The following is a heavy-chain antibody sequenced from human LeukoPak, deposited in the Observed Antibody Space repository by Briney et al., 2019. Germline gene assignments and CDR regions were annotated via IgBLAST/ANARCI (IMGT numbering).Heavy chain of an antibody. Sequence: GGSLRLSCAASGFTFSSYSMNWVRQAPGKGLEWVSSISSSSSYIYYADSVKGRFTISRDNAKNSLYLQMNSLRAEDTAVYYCARLPMLRGMGWFDPWGQGTLVTVSS. CDR2: ISSSSSYI. CDR1: GFTFSSYS. V-gene: IGHV3-21*01. D-gene: IGHD3-10*01. CDR3: ARLPMLRGMGWFDP. J-gene: IGHJ5*02.